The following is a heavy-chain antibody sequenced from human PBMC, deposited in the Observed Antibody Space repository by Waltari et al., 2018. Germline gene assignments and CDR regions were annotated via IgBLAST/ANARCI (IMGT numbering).Heavy chain of an antibody. V-gene: IGHV3-48*01. D-gene: IGHD6-13*01. CDR2: MRGGSRSI. CDR1: GFTFSSYT. CDR3: AGQSAWYGPYDY. J-gene: IGHJ4*02. Sequence: EVQLVESGGGLVQPGGSLRLSCTISGFTFSSYTMNWVRQAPGQGLEWLSKMRGGSRSIDYADTVKGRFTIARDNAKNSLYLQMTSLGANDTAVYYCAGQSAWYGPYDYWGQGALVTVSS.